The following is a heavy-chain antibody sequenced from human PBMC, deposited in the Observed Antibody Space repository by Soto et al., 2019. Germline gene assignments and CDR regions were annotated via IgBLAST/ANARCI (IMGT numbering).Heavy chain of an antibody. V-gene: IGHV4-59*01. J-gene: IGHJ2*01. CDR2: IYYSGST. Sequence: KGLEWIGDIYYSGSTNYNPSLKSRVTISGDTAKNEFSLKLSSVTAADTVFFFSSRRRHTRLAPGLGIPAEPLSDL. D-gene: IGHD3-9*01. CDR3: SRRRHTRLAPGLGIPAEPLSDL.